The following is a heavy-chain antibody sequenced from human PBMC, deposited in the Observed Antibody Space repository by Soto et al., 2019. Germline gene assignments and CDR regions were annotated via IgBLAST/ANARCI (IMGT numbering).Heavy chain of an antibody. CDR1: GYGLSRDV. CDR2: IIPIFGTA. J-gene: IGHJ4*02. Sequence: AFLVNGDGKGVGYGLSRDVVSWVRQAHGQGLEWMGGIIPIFGTANYAQEFQGRVTITADESTSTAYMELSSLRSGDTAVYYCASWSKRPDRGASENWGQGTLVTVSS. CDR3: ASWSKRPDRGASEN. D-gene: IGHD2-8*02. V-gene: IGHV1-69*01.